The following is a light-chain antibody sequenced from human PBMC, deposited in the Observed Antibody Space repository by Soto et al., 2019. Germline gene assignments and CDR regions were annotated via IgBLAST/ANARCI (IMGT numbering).Light chain of an antibody. CDR3: QQLHGYPRT. CDR1: QDIGTF. J-gene: IGKJ2*01. V-gene: IGKV1-9*01. CDR2: TAS. Sequence: DIQLTQSPSFLSASVGDRVTIPCRASQDIGTFLAWYQQKPGKAPKLLIYTASTLHSGVPSRFSGSGSGTEFTLTISTLQPEDFGSYYCQQLHGYPRTFGRGTKLDI.